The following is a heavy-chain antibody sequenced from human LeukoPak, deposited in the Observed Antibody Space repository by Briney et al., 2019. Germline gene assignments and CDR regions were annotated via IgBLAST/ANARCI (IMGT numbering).Heavy chain of an antibody. J-gene: IGHJ4*02. CDR1: GGSINSYY. CDR3: ARAPVYGDFF. Sequence: SETLSLTCTVSGGSINSYYWSWIRQPPGKGLEWIGYLYYSGSTNYNPSLKSRVAISVDTSKKQISLKLRSVTAADTAIYYCARAPVYGDFFWGQGTLVTVSS. CDR2: LYYSGST. V-gene: IGHV4-59*01. D-gene: IGHD4-17*01.